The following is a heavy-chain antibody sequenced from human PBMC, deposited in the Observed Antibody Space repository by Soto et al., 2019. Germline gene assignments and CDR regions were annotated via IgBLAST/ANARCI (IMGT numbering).Heavy chain of an antibody. Sequence: NPSETLSLTCTVSGGSISSGGYYWSWIRQHPGKGLEWIGYIYYSGSTYYNPSLKSRVTISVDTSKNQFSLKLSSVTAADTAVYYCERELKEDSSSSSLDPWGQGTLVTVSS. CDR2: IYYSGST. V-gene: IGHV4-31*03. CDR3: ERELKEDSSSSSLDP. J-gene: IGHJ5*02. D-gene: IGHD6-6*01. CDR1: GGSISSGGYY.